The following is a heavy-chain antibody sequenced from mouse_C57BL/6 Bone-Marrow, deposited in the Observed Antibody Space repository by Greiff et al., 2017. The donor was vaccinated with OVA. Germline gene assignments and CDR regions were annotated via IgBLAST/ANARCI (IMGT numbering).Heavy chain of an antibody. CDR2: INPSSGYT. CDR1: GYTFTSYW. CDR3: ARLGYYGSKGYFDV. D-gene: IGHD1-1*01. V-gene: IGHV1-7*01. J-gene: IGHJ1*03. Sequence: VQLQQSGAELAKPGASVKLSCKASGYTFTSYWMHWVKQRPGQGLEWIGYINPSSGYTKYNQKFKDKATLTADISYSTAYMQLSSLTYEDSAVYYCARLGYYGSKGYFDVWGTGATVTVSS.